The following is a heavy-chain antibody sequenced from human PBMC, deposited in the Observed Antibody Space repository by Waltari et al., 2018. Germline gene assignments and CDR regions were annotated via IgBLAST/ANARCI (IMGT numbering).Heavy chain of an antibody. D-gene: IGHD6-13*01. J-gene: IGHJ5*02. CDR2: IYTSGST. Sequence: QVQLQESGPGLVKPSETLSLTCTVAGGSISSYYWSWIRQPAGKGLEWIGRIYTSGSTNYNPSLKRRVPVSVDTSENQFTLTLSSVTTAETAVYYCARDRYSSRANWFDPWGQGTLVTVSS. CDR1: GGSISSYY. V-gene: IGHV4-4*07. CDR3: ARDRYSSRANWFDP.